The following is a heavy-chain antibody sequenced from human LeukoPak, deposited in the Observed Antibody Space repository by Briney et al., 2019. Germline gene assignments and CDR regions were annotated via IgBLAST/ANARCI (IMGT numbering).Heavy chain of an antibody. CDR2: ISSSSSTI. D-gene: IGHD1-26*01. J-gene: IGHJ4*02. V-gene: IGHV3-48*02. CDR1: GFSFSSYS. CDR3: ARATVGWLDY. Sequence: PGGSLRLSCAASGFSFSSYSMNWVRQAQGKGLEWVSYISSSSSTIYYTDSVKGRFTISRDNAKNSLYLQMNSLRDEDTAVYYCARATVGWLDYWGQGTLVTVSS.